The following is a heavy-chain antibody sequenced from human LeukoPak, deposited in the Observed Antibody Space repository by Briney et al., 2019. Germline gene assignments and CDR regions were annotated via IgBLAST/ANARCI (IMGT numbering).Heavy chain of an antibody. CDR1: GYTFTGYY. D-gene: IGHD3-22*01. Sequence: ASVKVSRKASGYTFTGYYMHWVRQAPGQGLEWMGWINPDSGGTNYAQKFQGRVSMTRDTSINTAYMEVNSLRSDDTAVYYCARDTYSYDSSGPFDYWGQGTLVTVSS. CDR2: INPDSGGT. CDR3: ARDTYSYDSSGPFDY. J-gene: IGHJ4*02. V-gene: IGHV1-2*02.